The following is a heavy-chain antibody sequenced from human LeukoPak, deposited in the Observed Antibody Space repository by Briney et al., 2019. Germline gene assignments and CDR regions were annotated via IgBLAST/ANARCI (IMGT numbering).Heavy chain of an antibody. Sequence: HGESLKISCKGSGYSFTSYWIGWVRQMPGKGLEWLGIIYPGDSDTRYSPSFQGQVTISADKSISTAYLQWSSLKASDTAMYYCARQPPEYCSGGSCYLGYMDVWGKGTTVTVSS. CDR3: ARQPPEYCSGGSCYLGYMDV. D-gene: IGHD2-15*01. CDR1: GYSFTSYW. CDR2: IYPGDSDT. J-gene: IGHJ6*03. V-gene: IGHV5-51*01.